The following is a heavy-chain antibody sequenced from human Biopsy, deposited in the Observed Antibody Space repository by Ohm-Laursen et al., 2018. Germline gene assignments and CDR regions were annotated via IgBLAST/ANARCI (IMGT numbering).Heavy chain of an antibody. V-gene: IGHV1-18*01. J-gene: IGHJ4*02. Sequence: SVKVSCKGSGYIFTSFGVSWVRQAPGHGLEWMGWVSTYNGSTEYEQKFQGRVTMTTDTSANTAYMELRSLRSDDTAVYFCARVREGGLLDYWGQGILVTVSS. CDR3: ARVREGGLLDY. D-gene: IGHD3-16*01. CDR1: GYIFTSFG. CDR2: VSTYNGST.